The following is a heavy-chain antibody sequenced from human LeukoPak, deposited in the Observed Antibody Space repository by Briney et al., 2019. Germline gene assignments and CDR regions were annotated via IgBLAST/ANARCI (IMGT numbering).Heavy chain of an antibody. CDR3: AKPDWRHDAFDI. D-gene: IGHD3-3*01. CDR1: GFTFSSYA. V-gene: IGHV3-23*01. Sequence: GGSPRLSCAASGFTFSSYAMSWVRQAPGKGLEWVSAISGSGGSTYYADSVKGRFTISRDNSKNTLYLQMNSLRAEDTAVYYCAKPDWRHDAFDIWGQGTMVTVSS. CDR2: ISGSGGST. J-gene: IGHJ3*02.